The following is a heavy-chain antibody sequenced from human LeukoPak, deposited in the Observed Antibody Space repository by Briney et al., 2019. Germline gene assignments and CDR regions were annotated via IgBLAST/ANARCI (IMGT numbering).Heavy chain of an antibody. CDR1: GGSISSGGYY. D-gene: IGHD4-11*01. Sequence: KPSETLSLTCTVSGGSISSGGYYWSWIRQHPGKGLEWIGYIYYSGSTYYNPSLKSRVTISVDTSKNQFSLKLSSVTAADTAVYYCARETNDYSNYGQKTHFDYWGQGTLVTVSS. V-gene: IGHV4-31*03. CDR2: IYYSGST. CDR3: ARETNDYSNYGQKTHFDY. J-gene: IGHJ4*02.